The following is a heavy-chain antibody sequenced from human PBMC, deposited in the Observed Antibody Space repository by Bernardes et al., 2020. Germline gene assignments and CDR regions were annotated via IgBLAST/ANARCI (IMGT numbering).Heavy chain of an antibody. D-gene: IGHD6-13*01. Sequence: SETLSLTCTVSGGSISSSSYYWGWIRQPPGKGLEWIGSIYYSGSTYYNPSLKSRVIIFVDTSKNQFSLKLSSVTAADTAVYYCARHATVVGNFQHWGQGTLVTVSS. CDR1: GGSISSSSYY. CDR2: IYYSGST. CDR3: ARHATVVGNFQH. V-gene: IGHV4-39*01. J-gene: IGHJ1*01.